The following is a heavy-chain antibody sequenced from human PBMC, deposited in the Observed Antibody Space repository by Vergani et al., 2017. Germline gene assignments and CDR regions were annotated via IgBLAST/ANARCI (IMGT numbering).Heavy chain of an antibody. D-gene: IGHD5-24*01. CDR2: IKNTADST. CDR1: GFTFSSHA. Sequence: EVQLLQSEGAVVQPGGSLRLSCVASGFTFSSHAMSCVRQGHGQGMEWVSSIKNTADSTHYADSVKGRFTISRDNSKHTLYLQMNSLRDEDTAVYSCGRGSDNYNWGEGTIVTVAS. CDR3: GRGSDNYN. J-gene: IGHJ4*02. V-gene: IGHV3-23*01.